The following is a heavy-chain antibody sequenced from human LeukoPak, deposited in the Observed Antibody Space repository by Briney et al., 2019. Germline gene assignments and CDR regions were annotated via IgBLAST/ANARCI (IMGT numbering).Heavy chain of an antibody. J-gene: IGHJ4*02. D-gene: IGHD3-22*01. V-gene: IGHV4-39*01. CDR2: IYYSGST. CDR3: ARQSRSSSYPRYFDY. Sequence: ASETLSLTCTVSGGSISSSSYYWGWIRQPPGKGLEWIGSIYYSGSTYYNPSFKSRVTISVDTSKNQFSLKMSSVTAADTAVYYCARQSRSSSYPRYFDYGGQGTLVTVSS. CDR1: GGSISSSSYY.